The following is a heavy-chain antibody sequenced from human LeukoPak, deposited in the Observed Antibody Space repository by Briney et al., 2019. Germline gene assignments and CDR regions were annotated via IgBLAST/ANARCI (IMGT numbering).Heavy chain of an antibody. V-gene: IGHV3-23*01. CDR2: ISGSADNT. D-gene: IGHD1-26*01. CDR3: AKRTPYTGSSQSFDY. Sequence: GGSLILSCVASGFTFSDYAMSWVRQAPGKGLELVSAISGSADNTYYADSVKGRFAISRDNSKNTLYLQLSTLRADDTAVYYCAKRTPYTGSSQSFDYWGQGTLVTVSS. CDR1: GFTFSDYA. J-gene: IGHJ4*02.